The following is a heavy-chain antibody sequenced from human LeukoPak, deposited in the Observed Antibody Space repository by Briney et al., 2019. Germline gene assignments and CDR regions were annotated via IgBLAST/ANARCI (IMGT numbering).Heavy chain of an antibody. CDR2: ISAYNGNT. D-gene: IGHD3-22*01. CDR3: ARDLEYYDSSGYPTRDY. V-gene: IGHV1-18*01. CDR1: GYTFTSYG. J-gene: IGHJ4*02. Sequence: ASVKVSCKASGYTFTSYGISWVRQAPGQGLEWMGWISAYNGNTNYAQKFQGRVTMTRDTSISTAYMELSRLRSDDTAVYYCARDLEYYDSSGYPTRDYWGQGTLVTVSS.